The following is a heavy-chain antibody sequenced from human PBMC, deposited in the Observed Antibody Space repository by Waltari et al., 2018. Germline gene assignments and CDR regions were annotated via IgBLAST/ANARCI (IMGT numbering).Heavy chain of an antibody. CDR1: GFTLSTYW. D-gene: IGHD1-20*01. CDR2: INQDGSDK. V-gene: IGHV3-7*01. CDR3: ARHNGNYYYAMDV. Sequence: EVQLVESGGGLVQPGGSLRLSCAASGFTLSTYWMTWVRQAPGKGLEWVANINQDGSDKNYVDSVKCRFTISRDNARNSLYLQMNSLRAEDTAVYYCARHNGNYYYAMDVWGQGTTVTVSS. J-gene: IGHJ6*02.